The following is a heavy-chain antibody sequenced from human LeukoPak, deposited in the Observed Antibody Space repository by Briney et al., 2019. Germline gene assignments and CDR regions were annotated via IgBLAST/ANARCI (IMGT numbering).Heavy chain of an antibody. CDR1: GFTVSSNY. D-gene: IGHD3-10*01. CDR3: ARSVLLWFGELQGFDY. Sequence: GGSLRLSCAASGFTVSSNYMSWVRQAPGKGLEWVSVIYSGGSTYYADSVKGRFTISRDNSKNTLYLQMNSLRAEDTAVYYCARSVLLWFGELQGFDYWGQGTLVTVSS. J-gene: IGHJ4*02. V-gene: IGHV3-66*01. CDR2: IYSGGST.